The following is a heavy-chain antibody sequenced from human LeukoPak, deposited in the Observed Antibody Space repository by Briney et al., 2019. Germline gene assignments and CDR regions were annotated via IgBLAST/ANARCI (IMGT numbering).Heavy chain of an antibody. Sequence: ASVKVSCKASGYTFTSYYMHWVRQAPGQGLEWTGIINPSGGSTSYAQKFQGRVTMTRDTSTSTVYMELSSLRSEDTAVYYCAREATYYYGSGSLDRFDYWGQGTLVTVSS. CDR1: GYTFTSYY. D-gene: IGHD3-10*01. J-gene: IGHJ4*02. CDR2: INPSGGST. V-gene: IGHV1-46*03. CDR3: AREATYYYGSGSLDRFDY.